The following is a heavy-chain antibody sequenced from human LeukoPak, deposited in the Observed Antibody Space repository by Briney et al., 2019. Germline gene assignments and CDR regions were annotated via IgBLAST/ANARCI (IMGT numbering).Heavy chain of an antibody. J-gene: IGHJ5*02. Sequence: VASVKVSCKASGYTFTSYGISWVRQAPGQGLEWMGWISAYNGNTNYAQKLQGRVTMTTDTSTSTAYMELRSLRSDDTAVYYCARGPIAAAGTWHNWFDPWGQGTLVTVSS. D-gene: IGHD6-13*01. CDR2: ISAYNGNT. CDR3: ARGPIAAAGTWHNWFDP. CDR1: GYTFTSYG. V-gene: IGHV1-18*01.